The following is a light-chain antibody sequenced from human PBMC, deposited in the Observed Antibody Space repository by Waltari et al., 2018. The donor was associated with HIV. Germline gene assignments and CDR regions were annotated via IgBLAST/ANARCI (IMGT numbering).Light chain of an antibody. Sequence: SYVLTQPPSVSVAPGHTARITCAENNIGNKNVHWYQQTPGQAPVLGVYDDSDRPSGIPERFSGSNSGNTATLTISRVDAGDEADYYCQVWDSSSDVVFGGGTKLTVL. V-gene: IGLV3-21*02. CDR1: NIGNKN. J-gene: IGLJ3*02. CDR2: DDS. CDR3: QVWDSSSDVV.